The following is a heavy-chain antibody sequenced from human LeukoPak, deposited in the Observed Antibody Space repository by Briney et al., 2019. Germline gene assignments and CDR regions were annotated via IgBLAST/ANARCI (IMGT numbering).Heavy chain of an antibody. D-gene: IGHD3-10*01. CDR2: IIPIFGTA. Sequence: ASVKVSCKASGGTFSSYAISWVRQAPGQGLEWMGRIIPIFGTANYAQKFQGRVTITTDESTSTAYMELSSLRSEDTAVYYCARGDFGLMDVWGKGTTVTVSS. CDR3: ARGDFGLMDV. V-gene: IGHV1-69*05. J-gene: IGHJ6*03. CDR1: GGTFSSYA.